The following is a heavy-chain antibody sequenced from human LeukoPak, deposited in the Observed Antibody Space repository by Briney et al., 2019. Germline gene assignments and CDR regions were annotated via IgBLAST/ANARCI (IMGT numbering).Heavy chain of an antibody. Sequence: GGSLRLSCAASGSTFSDFSMNWVRQTPGKGLEWVSYISSSSSTIYYADSVKGRFTISRDNAKNSLYLQMNSLRDEDTAVYYCARVFDSWGLGTLVTVSS. J-gene: IGHJ5*01. CDR1: GSTFSDFS. CDR3: ARVFDS. CDR2: ISSSSSTI. V-gene: IGHV3-48*02.